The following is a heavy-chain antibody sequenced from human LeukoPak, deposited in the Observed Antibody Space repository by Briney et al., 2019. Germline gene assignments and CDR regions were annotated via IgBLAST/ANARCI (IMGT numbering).Heavy chain of an antibody. D-gene: IGHD2-15*01. CDR2: MNPNTGYT. V-gene: IGHV1-8*01. J-gene: IGHJ4*02. CDR3: ARSSAWAHFDN. Sequence: ASVKVSCKASGYTFTIYDIIWVRQATAQGLEWMGWMNPNTGYTGYAHQFQGRITMTRNTAISTAYMDLSSLNSQDTAVYYCARSSAWAHFDNWGQGTLVSVSS. CDR1: GYTFTIYD.